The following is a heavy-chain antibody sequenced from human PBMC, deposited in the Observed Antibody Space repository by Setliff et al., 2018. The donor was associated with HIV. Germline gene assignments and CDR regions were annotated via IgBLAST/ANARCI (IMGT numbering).Heavy chain of an antibody. J-gene: IGHJ4*02. CDR1: GFTFSRYW. D-gene: IGHD6-19*01. CDR2: IKEDGSVT. CDR3: ARDPGSSSFDY. Sequence: GESLKISCVASGFTFSRYWMSWVRQAPGKGLEFVANIKEDGSVTNYVDSVKGRFTISRDNAKNLVFPQMSSLRAEDTAAYYCARDPGSSSFDYWGQGTPVTVSS. V-gene: IGHV3-7*03.